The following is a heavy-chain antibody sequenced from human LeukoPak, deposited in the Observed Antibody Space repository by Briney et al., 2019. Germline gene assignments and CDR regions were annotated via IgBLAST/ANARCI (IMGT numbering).Heavy chain of an antibody. CDR2: ISYDGNTK. Sequence: PGGSLRLSCAASGFTFSSYGMQWVRQAPGKGLEWVAIISYDGNTKYYGDSVRGRFTISRDNSKNTVYLQMRSLRADDTAIYYCARDRDFGVVTPWCDYWGQGILVAVSS. CDR1: GFTFSSYG. J-gene: IGHJ4*02. D-gene: IGHD3-3*01. V-gene: IGHV3-30*03. CDR3: ARDRDFGVVTPWCDY.